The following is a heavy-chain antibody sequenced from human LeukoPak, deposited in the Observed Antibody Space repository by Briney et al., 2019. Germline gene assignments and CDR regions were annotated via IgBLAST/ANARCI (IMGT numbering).Heavy chain of an antibody. CDR2: IYYSGST. CDR1: GYSISSSYY. J-gene: IGHJ6*02. D-gene: IGHD6-19*01. Sequence: SETLSLTCTVSGYSISSSYYWSWIRQPPGKGLEWIGYIYYSGSTNYNPSLKSRVTISVDTSKNQFSLKLSSVTAADTAVYYCARYWVGSGWYDSGPYYGMDVWGQGTTVTVSS. V-gene: IGHV4-61*01. CDR3: ARYWVGSGWYDSGPYYGMDV.